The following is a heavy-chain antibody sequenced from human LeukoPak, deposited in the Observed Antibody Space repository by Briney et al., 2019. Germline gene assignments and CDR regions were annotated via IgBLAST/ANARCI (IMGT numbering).Heavy chain of an antibody. D-gene: IGHD1-1*01. CDR1: GYSISSGYY. V-gene: IGHV4-38-2*02. Sequence: KSSETLSLTCTASGYSISSGYYWGWIRPPPGKGLEWIGSIYHSGSTYYNPSLKSRVTISVDTSKNQFSLKLSSVTAADTAVYYCAGGGESWNDVPHFDYWGQGTLVTVSS. CDR2: IYHSGST. J-gene: IGHJ4*02. CDR3: AGGGESWNDVPHFDY.